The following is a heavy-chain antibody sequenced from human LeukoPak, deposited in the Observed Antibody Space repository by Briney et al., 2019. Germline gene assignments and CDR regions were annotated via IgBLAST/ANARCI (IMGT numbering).Heavy chain of an antibody. CDR3: ARFITSSGTYFDY. CDR2: IYYSGST. Sequence: SSETLSLTCTVSGGSISSYYWSWIRQPPGKGLEWIGYIYYSGSTNYNPSLKSRVTISVDTSKNQFSLKLSSVTAADTAVYYCARFITSSGTYFDYWGQGNLVTVSS. D-gene: IGHD3-22*01. CDR1: GGSISSYY. V-gene: IGHV4-59*08. J-gene: IGHJ4*02.